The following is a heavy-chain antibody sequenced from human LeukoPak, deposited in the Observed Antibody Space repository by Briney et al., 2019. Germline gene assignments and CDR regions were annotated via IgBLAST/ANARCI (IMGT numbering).Heavy chain of an antibody. CDR3: GRGIEYCRGTGCPRRWFDP. D-gene: IGHD2-2*01. V-gene: IGHV4-34*01. CDR1: GGSFSGYY. CDR2: INHSGST. Sequence: SETLSLTCAVYGGSFSGYYWSWIRQPPGKGLEWIGEINHSGSTNYNPSLKSRVTISVDTSKNQFSLKLSSVTAADTAVYYCGRGIEYCRGTGCPRRWFDPWGQGTLVTVSS. J-gene: IGHJ5*02.